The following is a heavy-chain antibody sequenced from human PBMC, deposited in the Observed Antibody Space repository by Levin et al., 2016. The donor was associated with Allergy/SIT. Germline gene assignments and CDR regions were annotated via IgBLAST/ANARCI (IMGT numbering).Heavy chain of an antibody. CDR2: IYHSGST. D-gene: IGHD3-10*01. V-gene: IGHV4-4*02. Sequence: SETLSLTCAVSGGSISSSNWWSWVRQPPGKGLEWIGEIYHSGSTNYNPSLKSRVTISVDKSKNQFSLKLSSVTAADTAVYYCAREERVRGVIIGLRRGFDGMDVWGQGTTVTVSS. CDR3: AREERVRGVIIGLRRGFDGMDV. J-gene: IGHJ6*02. CDR1: GGSISSSNW.